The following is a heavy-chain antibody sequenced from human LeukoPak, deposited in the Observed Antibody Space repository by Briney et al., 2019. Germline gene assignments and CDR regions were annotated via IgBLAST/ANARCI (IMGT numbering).Heavy chain of an antibody. D-gene: IGHD2-2*01. CDR3: AREGYCSSTSCYGDYYGMDV. CDR1: GGSISSSSYY. CDR2: IYYSGST. V-gene: IGHV4-39*07. J-gene: IGHJ6*02. Sequence: SETLSLTCTVSGGSISSSSYYWGWIRQPPGKGLEWIGSIYYSGSTYYNPSLKSRVTISVDTSKNQFSLKLSSVTAADTAVYYCAREGYCSSTSCYGDYYGMDVWGQGTTVTVSS.